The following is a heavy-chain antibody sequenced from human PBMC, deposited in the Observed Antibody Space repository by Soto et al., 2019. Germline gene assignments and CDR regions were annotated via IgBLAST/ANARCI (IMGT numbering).Heavy chain of an antibody. CDR3: ARVFPSYCGGDCAYFDS. J-gene: IGHJ4*02. V-gene: IGHV4-59*02. CDR2: IFYSGST. D-gene: IGHD2-21*02. Sequence: QVQLQESGPGLVRPSETLSLTCTVSGGSVNSYYWSWIRQTPGKGPEWIGYIFYSGSTNSNPSLKSRASMSVDMSKNQFSLGLSSLTAADTAVYYCARVFPSYCGGDCAYFDSWGQGILATVSS. CDR1: GGSVNSYY.